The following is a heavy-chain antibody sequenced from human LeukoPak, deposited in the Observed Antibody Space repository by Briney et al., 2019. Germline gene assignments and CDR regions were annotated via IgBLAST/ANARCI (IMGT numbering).Heavy chain of an antibody. CDR3: MVTHPQHYYFDY. CDR1: GFTFSSYN. Sequence: GGSLRLSCAASGFTFSSYNMNWVRQAPGKGLEWVSSISSSSTYIYYADSVKGRFTISRDNAKNSLYLQMNSLRAEDTAVYRCMVTHPQHYYFDYWGQGTLVTVSS. J-gene: IGHJ4*02. CDR2: ISSSSTYI. V-gene: IGHV3-21*01. D-gene: IGHD2-21*02.